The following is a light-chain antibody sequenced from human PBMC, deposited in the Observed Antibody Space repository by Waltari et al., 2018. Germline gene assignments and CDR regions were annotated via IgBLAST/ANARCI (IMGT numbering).Light chain of an antibody. Sequence: QLVLTQSPSASASLGASVKLTCTLSSGHSTNVIAWHQQQPERGPRYLMKVNRDGRHSKGDGIPDRVSGSSAGAERYLTIASLQSEDEADYYCETGGHGTWVFGGGTKLTVL. V-gene: IGLV4-69*01. CDR3: ETGGHGTWV. J-gene: IGLJ3*02. CDR1: SGHSTNV. CDR2: VNRDGRH.